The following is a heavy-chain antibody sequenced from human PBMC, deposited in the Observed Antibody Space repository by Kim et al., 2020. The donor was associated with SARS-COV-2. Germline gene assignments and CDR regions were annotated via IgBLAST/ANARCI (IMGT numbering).Heavy chain of an antibody. D-gene: IGHD3-10*01. CDR3: AKITGIFSAGSVY. CDR1: GFTFSSYA. CDR2: ISGDSGKS. J-gene: IGHJ4*02. V-gene: IGHV3-23*01. Sequence: GGSRRLSCAASGFTFSSYAMSWVRQAPGKGLEWVSSISGDSGKSYYADSVKGRFTISRDNSKSTLYLQMYSLRAEDTAVYYCAKITGIFSAGSVYWGQGTLVTVSS.